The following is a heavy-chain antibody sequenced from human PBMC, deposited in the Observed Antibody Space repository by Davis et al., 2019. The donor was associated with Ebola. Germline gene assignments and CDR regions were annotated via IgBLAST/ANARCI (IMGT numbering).Heavy chain of an antibody. D-gene: IGHD7-27*01. CDR1: GYTFTSYG. Sequence: ASVKVSCKASGYTFTSYGISWVRQAPGQGLEWMGWINPNSGGTNYAQKFQGRVTMTTDTSTSTAYMELRSLRSDDTAVYYCAGDKYITGDLGFDPWGQGTLVTVSS. V-gene: IGHV1-18*01. CDR3: AGDKYITGDLGFDP. CDR2: INPNSGGT. J-gene: IGHJ5*02.